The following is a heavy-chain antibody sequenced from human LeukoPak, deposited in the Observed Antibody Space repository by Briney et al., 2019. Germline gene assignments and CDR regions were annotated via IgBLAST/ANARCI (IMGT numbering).Heavy chain of an antibody. CDR1: GLTFSSYE. CDR3: AELGITMIGGV. V-gene: IGHV3-48*03. CDR2: ITSSGSTI. J-gene: IGHJ6*04. Sequence: PGGSLRLSCAPSGLTFSSYEMSCVRQAPGEGLGWVSYITSSGSTIYCADSVKGRFTISRDNAKNSLYLQMNSLRAEDTAVYYCAELGITMIGGVWGKGTTVTISS. D-gene: IGHD3-10*02.